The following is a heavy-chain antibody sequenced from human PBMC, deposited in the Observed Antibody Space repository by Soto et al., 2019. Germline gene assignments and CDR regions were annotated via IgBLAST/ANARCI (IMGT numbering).Heavy chain of an antibody. CDR1: GGSISSSSYF. J-gene: IGHJ5*02. Sequence: ETLSLTCSVSGGSISSSSYFWGWIRQPPGKGLEWIGSIYYSGSTYYNPALKSRVTISVDRSKNQFSLKLSSVTAADTAVYYCARVPSPWGQGTLVTVSS. CDR3: ARVPSP. CDR2: IYYSGST. V-gene: IGHV4-39*07.